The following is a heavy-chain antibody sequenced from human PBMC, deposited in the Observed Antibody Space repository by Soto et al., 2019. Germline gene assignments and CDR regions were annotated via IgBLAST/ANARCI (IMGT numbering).Heavy chain of an antibody. V-gene: IGHV1-18*01. CDR1: GYSFTNYD. CDR3: ARYCSSTSCDHYFDY. D-gene: IGHD2-2*01. CDR2: ISPYNGDT. J-gene: IGHJ4*02. Sequence: GASVKVSCKASGYSFTNYDISWVRQAPGQGLEWMGWISPYNGDTNYAQKLQGRVTMTTDTSTSTACMELRSLRSDDTAVYYCARYCSSTSCDHYFDYWGQGTLVTVSS.